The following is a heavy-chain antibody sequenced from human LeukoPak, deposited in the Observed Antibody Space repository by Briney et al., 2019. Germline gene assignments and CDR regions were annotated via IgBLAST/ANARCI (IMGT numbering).Heavy chain of an antibody. Sequence: VGSLRLSCAASGFTFSSYAMSWVRQAPGKGLEWVSAISGSGGSTYYADSVKGRFTISRDNSKNTLYLQMNSLRTEDTAVYYCAKDSCSSTSCYRGFDYWGQGTLVTVS. CDR3: AKDSCSSTSCYRGFDY. V-gene: IGHV3-23*01. D-gene: IGHD2-2*02. CDR1: GFTFSSYA. J-gene: IGHJ4*02. CDR2: ISGSGGST.